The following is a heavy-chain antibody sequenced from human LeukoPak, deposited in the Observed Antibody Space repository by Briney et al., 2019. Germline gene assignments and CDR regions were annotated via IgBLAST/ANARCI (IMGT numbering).Heavy chain of an antibody. CDR3: ARDRWEPENWFDR. CDR2: ITSSSSYI. J-gene: IGHJ5*02. CDR1: GFTFNTYT. D-gene: IGHD1-26*01. V-gene: IGHV3-21*01. Sequence: GESLKISCAASGFTFNTYTMSWVRQAPGKGLEWVSSITSSSSYIHYADSARGRFTISRDNSKNSLYLQMNSLRDEDTAVYYCARDRWEPENWFDRWGQGTLVTVSS.